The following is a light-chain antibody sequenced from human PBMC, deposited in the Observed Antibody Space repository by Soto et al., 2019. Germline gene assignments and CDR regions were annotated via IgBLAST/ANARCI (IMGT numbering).Light chain of an antibody. J-gene: IGKJ5*01. CDR2: DAS. CDR3: QQYGNSPPGT. Sequence: DIVLTQSPATLSLSPGDRVTLSCISSQTVGRYVSWYQHSPGQGPRLLVYDASNRATGVPARFSGSGSETDFTLTISRLEPEDFAVYFCQQYGNSPPGTFGQGTRLEIK. V-gene: IGKV3-11*01. CDR1: QTVGRY.